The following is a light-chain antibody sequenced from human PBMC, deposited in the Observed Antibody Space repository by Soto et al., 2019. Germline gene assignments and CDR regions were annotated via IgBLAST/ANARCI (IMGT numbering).Light chain of an antibody. V-gene: IGLV2-14*01. Sequence: QSALTQPASVSGSPGPSITIACAGTMRDVGSYNLVSWYQQHPGRAPQLIIYEVRNRPSGISFRFSGSKSGNTASLTISGLQAEDESDYYCSSYTSKSSLIFGGGTKLTVL. CDR1: MRDVGSYNL. CDR2: EVR. J-gene: IGLJ2*01. CDR3: SSYTSKSSLI.